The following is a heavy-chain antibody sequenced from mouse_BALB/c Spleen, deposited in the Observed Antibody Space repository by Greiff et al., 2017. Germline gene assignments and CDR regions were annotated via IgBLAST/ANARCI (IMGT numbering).Heavy chain of an antibody. D-gene: IGHD2-14*01. CDR1: GYTFTSYT. Sequence: VMLVESGAELARPGASVKMSCKASGYTFTSYTMHWVKQRPGQGLEWIGYINPSSGYTNYNQKFKDKATLTADKSSSTAYMQLSSLTSEDSAVYYCARKGDRYDDYYAMDYWGQGTSVTVSA. V-gene: IGHV1-4*01. J-gene: IGHJ4*01. CDR3: ARKGDRYDDYYAMDY. CDR2: INPSSGYT.